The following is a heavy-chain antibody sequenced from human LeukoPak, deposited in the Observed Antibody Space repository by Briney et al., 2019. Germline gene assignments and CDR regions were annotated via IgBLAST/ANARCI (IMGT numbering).Heavy chain of an antibody. CDR2: MNTNSGNT. V-gene: IGHV1-8*02. D-gene: IGHD6-19*01. Sequence: ASVKVSCKASGYTFTSYDINWVRQATGQGLEWMGWMNTNSGNTGYAQKFQGRVTMTRNTSISTAYMELSSLKAEDTAVYYCARFAAGIAVAGTPYYFDYWGQGTLVTVSS. CDR1: GYTFTSYD. CDR3: ARFAAGIAVAGTPYYFDY. J-gene: IGHJ4*02.